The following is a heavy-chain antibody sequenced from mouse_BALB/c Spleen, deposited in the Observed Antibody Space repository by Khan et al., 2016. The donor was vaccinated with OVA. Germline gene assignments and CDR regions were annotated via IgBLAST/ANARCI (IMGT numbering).Heavy chain of an antibody. J-gene: IGHJ4*01. V-gene: IGHV5-6*01. D-gene: IGHD2-3*01. Sequence: EVELVESGGDLVKPGGSLKLSCAVSGFTFSSYGMSWVRQTPDKRQEWVAAISSGGSYTYYPDSLKGRFTISRDNAKNTLYLQMSSLKSEDTAMYYCARQPGYYEGSAMDYWGQGTSVTVSS. CDR2: ISSGGSYT. CDR3: ARQPGYYEGSAMDY. CDR1: GFTFSSYG.